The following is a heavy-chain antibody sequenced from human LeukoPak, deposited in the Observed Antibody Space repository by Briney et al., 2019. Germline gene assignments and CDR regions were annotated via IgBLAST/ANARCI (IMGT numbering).Heavy chain of an antibody. CDR1: GYSLTSYW. D-gene: IGHD2-2*01. V-gene: IGHV5-51*01. J-gene: IGHJ6*03. CDR2: IYPGDSDA. CDR3: ARVVEVPDARWYYYYMDV. Sequence: GESLKISCRGSGYSLTSYWIGWVRQVPGKGLEWMGIIYPGDSDARYSPSFQGQVTMSADKSINTAYLQWSSLKASDTAMYYCARVVEVPDARWYYYYMDVWGKGTTVTISS.